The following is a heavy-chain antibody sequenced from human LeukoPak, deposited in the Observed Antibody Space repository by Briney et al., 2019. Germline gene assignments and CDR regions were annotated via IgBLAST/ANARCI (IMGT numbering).Heavy chain of an antibody. V-gene: IGHV3-30*18. Sequence: GGSLRLSCAASGFTFSSYGMHWVRQAPGKGLEWVAVISYDGSDKYYADSVKGRFTISRDNSKSTLYLQMNSLRAEDTAVHYCAKDISGGDCPDYWGQGTLVTVSS. CDR1: GFTFSSYG. J-gene: IGHJ4*02. D-gene: IGHD2-21*02. CDR2: ISYDGSDK. CDR3: AKDISGGDCPDY.